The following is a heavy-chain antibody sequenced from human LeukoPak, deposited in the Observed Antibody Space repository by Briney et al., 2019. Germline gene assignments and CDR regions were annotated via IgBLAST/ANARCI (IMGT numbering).Heavy chain of an antibody. J-gene: IGHJ4*02. Sequence: SETLSLTCTVSGYSINSDNYWGWIRQPPGKGLEWVGSISHFGSTYSNPSLKSRVTISLDTSKKQFSLKLSSVTAADTAVYYCARGFYDSSGYFGCYFDSWGQGTLVTVSS. D-gene: IGHD3-22*01. CDR1: GYSINSDNY. V-gene: IGHV4-38-2*02. CDR2: ISHFGST. CDR3: ARGFYDSSGYFGCYFDS.